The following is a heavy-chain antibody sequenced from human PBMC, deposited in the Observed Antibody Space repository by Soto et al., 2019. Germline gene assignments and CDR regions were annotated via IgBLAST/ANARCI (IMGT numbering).Heavy chain of an antibody. CDR3: ARVLGTVAGIWDLGD. D-gene: IGHD6-19*01. V-gene: IGHV3-33*01. J-gene: IGHJ4*02. CDR2: IWYDGSNK. Sequence: QVQLVESGGGVVQPGRSLRLSCAASGFTFSSYGMHWVRQAPGKGLEWVAVIWYDGSNKYYADSVKGRFTISRDNSKNTLYLQMNSLRAEDTAVYYCARVLGTVAGIWDLGDWGQGTLVTVSS. CDR1: GFTFSSYG.